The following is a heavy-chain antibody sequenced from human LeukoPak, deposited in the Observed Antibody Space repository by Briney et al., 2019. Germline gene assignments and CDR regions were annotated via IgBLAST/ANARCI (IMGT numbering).Heavy chain of an antibody. CDR1: GGSISSSSYY. V-gene: IGHV4-39*01. CDR3: ASLGGSGSWNFGY. Sequence: PSETLSLTCTVSGGSISSSSYYWGWIRQPPGKGLEWIGSIYYSGSTYYNPSLKSRVTISVDTSKNQFSLKLSSVTAADTAVYYCASLGGSGSWNFGYWGQGALVTVSS. J-gene: IGHJ4*02. CDR2: IYYSGST. D-gene: IGHD3-10*01.